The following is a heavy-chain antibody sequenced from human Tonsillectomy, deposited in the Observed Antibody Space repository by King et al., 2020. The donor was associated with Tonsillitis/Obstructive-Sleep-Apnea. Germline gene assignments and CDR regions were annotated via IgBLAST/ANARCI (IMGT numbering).Heavy chain of an antibody. Sequence: ITLKESGPTLVKPTQTLTLTCTFSGLSLSTSGVGVGWIRQPPGKALEWLALIYYDDDKRYSPSLKSRLTITKDTSKNQVVLTMTNMDPVDTATYYCAHRPGGVYWDAFDIWGQGTLGTVAS. CDR3: AHRPGGVYWDAFDI. J-gene: IGHJ3*02. CDR2: IYYDDDK. V-gene: IGHV2-5*02. CDR1: GLSLSTSGVG. D-gene: IGHD5/OR15-5a*01.